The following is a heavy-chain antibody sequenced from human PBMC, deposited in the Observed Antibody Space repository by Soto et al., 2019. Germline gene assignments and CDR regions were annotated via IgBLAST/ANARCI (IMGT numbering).Heavy chain of an antibody. CDR1: GFTFDEYA. D-gene: IGHD3-9*01. CDR3: AKGHNDILPGPSSH. V-gene: IGHV3-9*01. J-gene: IGHJ4*02. Sequence: PRGSLRLSCAASGFTFDEYAMRWVRQPPGKGLELVASISWNSGAIGHADSVKGRFTISRDNAKNSLYLQMNSLRAEDTALYYCAKGHNDILPGPSSHWGQGTLVTVS. CDR2: ISWNSGAI.